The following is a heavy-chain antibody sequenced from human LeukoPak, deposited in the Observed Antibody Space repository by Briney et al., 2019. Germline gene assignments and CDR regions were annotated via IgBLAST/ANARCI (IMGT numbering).Heavy chain of an antibody. CDR2: IKQEGSEK. V-gene: IGHV3-7*01. CDR1: GFTFSSYW. CDR3: ARGRGSGWSY. J-gene: IGHJ4*02. D-gene: IGHD6-19*01. Sequence: TGGSLRLSCAASGFTFSSYWMSWVRQAPGKGLEWVANIKQEGSEKYYVDSVKGRFTISRDNAKNSLYLQMNTLRNEDTAVYYCARGRGSGWSYWGQGTLVTVSS.